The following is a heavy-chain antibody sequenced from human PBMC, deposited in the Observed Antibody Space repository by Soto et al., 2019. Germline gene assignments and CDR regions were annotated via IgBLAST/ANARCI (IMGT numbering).Heavy chain of an antibody. CDR2: ISGRGGST. CDR1: GFTFSSYA. J-gene: IGHJ4*02. V-gene: IGHV3-23*01. D-gene: IGHD3-22*01. Sequence: EVQLLESGGGLVQPGGSLRLSCAASGFTFSSYAMSWVRKAPGKGREWVSAISGRGGSTYCADSVKGRFTISRDNSKNTLYLQMNSLRAEDTAVYYCAKGSATSSGYFNYWGQGTLVTVSS. CDR3: AKGSATSSGYFNY.